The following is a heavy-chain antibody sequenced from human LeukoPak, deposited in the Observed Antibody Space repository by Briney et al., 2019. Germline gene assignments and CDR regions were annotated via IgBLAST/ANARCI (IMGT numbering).Heavy chain of an antibody. CDR3: ARDLFDLGYCSSTSCYTPFDY. CDR1: CYTFTSYG. V-gene: IGHV1-18*01. CDR2: ISAYNGNT. Sequence: GASVKVSCKASCYTFTSYGISWVRQAPGQGLEWVGWISAYNGNTNYAQKLQGRVTMTTDTSTSTAYMELRSLRSDDTAVYYCARDLFDLGYCSSTSCYTPFDYWGQGTLVTVSS. J-gene: IGHJ4*02. D-gene: IGHD2-2*02.